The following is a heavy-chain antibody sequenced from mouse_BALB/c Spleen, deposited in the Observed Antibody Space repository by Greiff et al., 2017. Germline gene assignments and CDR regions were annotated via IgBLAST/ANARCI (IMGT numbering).Heavy chain of an antibody. CDR2: IDPSDSYT. CDR1: GYTFTSYW. V-gene: IGHV1S127*01. D-gene: IGHD2-4*01. Sequence: QVQLKQPGAELVKPGASVKMSCKASGYTFTSYWMHWVKQRPGQGLEWIGVIDPSDSYTSYNQKFKGKATLTVDTSSSTAYMQLSSLTSEDSAVYYCTRWDMIRAISRSWFAYWGQGTLVTVSA. CDR3: TRWDMIRAISRSWFAY. J-gene: IGHJ3*01.